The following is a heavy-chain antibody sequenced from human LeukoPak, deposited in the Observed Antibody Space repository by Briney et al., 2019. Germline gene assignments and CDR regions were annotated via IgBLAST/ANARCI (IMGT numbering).Heavy chain of an antibody. V-gene: IGHV1-69*05. J-gene: IGHJ3*02. CDR2: IIPIFGTA. CDR3: ARNPIGGRQQDAFDI. CDR1: GGTFSGYA. Sequence: SVKVSCKASGGTFSGYAISWVRQAPGQGLEWMGGIIPIFGTANYAQKFQGRVTITTDESTSTAYMELSSLRSEDTAVYYCARNPIGGRQQDAFDIWGQGTMVTVSS. D-gene: IGHD3-16*01.